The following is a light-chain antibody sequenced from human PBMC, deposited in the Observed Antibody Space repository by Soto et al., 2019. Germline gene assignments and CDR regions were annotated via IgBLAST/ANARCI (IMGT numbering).Light chain of an antibody. CDR1: QSVSSSY. V-gene: IGKV3-20*01. J-gene: IGKJ3*01. CDR2: GAS. CDR3: QQYGSSPLFT. Sequence: EIVLTQSPGTLSLSPGERATLSCRASQSVSSSYLAWYQQKPGQAPRLLIYGASSRATGIPDRFSGSGSGTDFTLTISRLEPEDFAVSYRQQYGSSPLFTFGPGTKVDIK.